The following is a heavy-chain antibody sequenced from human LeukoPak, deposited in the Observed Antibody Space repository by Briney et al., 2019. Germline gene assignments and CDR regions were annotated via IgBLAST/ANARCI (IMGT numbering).Heavy chain of an antibody. CDR2: ISGSGGST. V-gene: IGHV3-23*01. J-gene: IGHJ4*02. CDR1: GFTFSNAW. Sequence: PGGSLRLSCAASGFTFSNAWMNWVRQAPGKGLEWVSGISGSGGSTYYADSVKGRFTISRDNSKNTLYLQMNRLRVEDTAVYHCAVSGTTMAVDYWGQGTLVTVSS. CDR3: AVSGTTMAVDY. D-gene: IGHD1-1*01.